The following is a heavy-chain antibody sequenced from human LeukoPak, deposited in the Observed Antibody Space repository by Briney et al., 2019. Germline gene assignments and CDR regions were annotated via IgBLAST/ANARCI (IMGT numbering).Heavy chain of an antibody. CDR2: IRSSGSTI. CDR3: ARVTGYCSSTSCYRGYFDY. J-gene: IGHJ4*02. D-gene: IGHD2-2*02. Sequence: GGSLRLSCAASGFTFSDYYMSWIRQAPGKGLEWVSYIRSSGSTIYYADSVKGRFTISRDNAKNSLYLQMHSLRAEDTAVYYCARVTGYCSSTSCYRGYFDYWGQGTLVTVSS. V-gene: IGHV3-11*01. CDR1: GFTFSDYY.